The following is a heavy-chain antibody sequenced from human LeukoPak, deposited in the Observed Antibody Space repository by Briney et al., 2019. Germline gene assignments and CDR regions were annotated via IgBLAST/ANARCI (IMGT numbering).Heavy chain of an antibody. D-gene: IGHD1-26*01. J-gene: IGHJ4*02. Sequence: GGSLRLSCADSAFSLSAYNMKWVRQAPGKELEWVSSISYTGTYIYYADSVKGRFTISRDNAQNSLYLQMNSLRAEDTAIYYCVRDRGTYRPIDYWGQGIVVTVSS. CDR3: VRDRGTYRPIDY. CDR2: ISYTGTYI. CDR1: AFSLSAYN. V-gene: IGHV3-21*04.